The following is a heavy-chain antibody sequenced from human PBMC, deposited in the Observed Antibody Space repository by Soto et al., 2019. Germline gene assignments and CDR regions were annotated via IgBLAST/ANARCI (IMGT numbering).Heavy chain of an antibody. J-gene: IGHJ4*02. D-gene: IGHD3-3*01. CDR1: GFTVSSNY. V-gene: IGHV3-53*04. Sequence: EVQLVESGGGLVQPGGSLRLSCAASGFTVSSNYMSWVRQAPGKELEWVSVIYSGGSTYYADSVKGRFTISRHNSKNTLYLQMNSVRAEHTAVYYCARAWGDFWSGYSTYYFDYWGQGTLVTVSS. CDR2: IYSGGST. CDR3: ARAWGDFWSGYSTYYFDY.